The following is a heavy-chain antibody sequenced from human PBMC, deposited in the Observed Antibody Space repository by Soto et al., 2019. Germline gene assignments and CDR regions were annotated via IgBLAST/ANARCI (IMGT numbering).Heavy chain of an antibody. CDR3: AHGRYYDFWSGFSDAFDI. J-gene: IGHJ3*02. V-gene: IGHV2-5*02. CDR2: IYWDDDK. CDR1: GFSLSTSGVG. D-gene: IGHD3-3*01. Sequence: QITLKESGPTLVKPTQTLTLTCTFSGFSLSTSGVGVGWIRQPPGKALEWLALIYWDDDKRYSPSLKSRLTITKDTSKNQVVLTMTNMDPVDTATYHCAHGRYYDFWSGFSDAFDIWGQGTMVTVSS.